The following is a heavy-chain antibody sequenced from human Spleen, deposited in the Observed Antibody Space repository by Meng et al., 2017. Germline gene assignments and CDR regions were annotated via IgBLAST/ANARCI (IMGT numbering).Heavy chain of an antibody. CDR1: GFMLSCYE. V-gene: IGHV3-48*03. D-gene: IGHD2-15*01. CDR2: FSSSGSTK. CDR3: ARGLRSHQPLYCSGGSCYSPGPRELRY. Sequence: GESLKTSCAASGFMLSCYEMSWVRQAPGKGLEWVSSFSSSGSTKYYADSVKGRFTNSRDHAKNSLYLQMNSLKAEDTAVYYCARGLRSHQPLYCSGGSCYSPGPRELRYWGQGTLVTVSS. J-gene: IGHJ4*02.